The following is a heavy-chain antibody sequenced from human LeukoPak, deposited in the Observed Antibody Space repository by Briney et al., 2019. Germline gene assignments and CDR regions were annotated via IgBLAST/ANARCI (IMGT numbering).Heavy chain of an antibody. D-gene: IGHD6-6*01. CDR3: ANNPLEYSSSRGGNYYYYYMDV. Sequence: PGGSLRLSCAASGFTFSSYAMSWVRQAPGKGLEWVSAISGSGGSTYYADSVKGRFTISRDNSKNTLYLQMNSLRAEDTAVYYCANNPLEYSSSRGGNYYYYYMDVWGKGTTVTVSS. V-gene: IGHV3-23*01. J-gene: IGHJ6*03. CDR2: ISGSGGST. CDR1: GFTFSSYA.